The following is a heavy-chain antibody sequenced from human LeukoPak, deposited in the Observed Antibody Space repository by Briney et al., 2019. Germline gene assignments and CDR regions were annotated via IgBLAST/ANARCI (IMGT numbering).Heavy chain of an antibody. D-gene: IGHD4-17*01. J-gene: IGHJ4*02. CDR3: ARGAFNDYGDSYYFDY. V-gene: IGHV1-46*01. CDR2: INPSGGST. Sequence: ASVKVSCKASGYTFTSYYMHWVRQAPGQGLEWMGIINPSGGSTSYAQKFQGRVTMTRDTSTSTVYMELSSLRSEDTAVYYCARGAFNDYGDSYYFDYWGQGILVTVSS. CDR1: GYTFTSYY.